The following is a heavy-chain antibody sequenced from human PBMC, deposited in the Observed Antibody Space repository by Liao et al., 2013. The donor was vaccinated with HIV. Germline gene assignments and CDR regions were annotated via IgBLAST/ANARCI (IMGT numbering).Heavy chain of an antibody. D-gene: IGHD6-13*01. Sequence: QVQLQQWGAGLLKPSETLSLTCAVYGGSFSGYFWSWIRQPPGKGLEWIGEVNHSGSTNSNSSLKSRVTISVDTSKNQFSLKLSSVTAADTAVYYCATEGRHEQQLAGGFDYWGQGTLVTVSS. CDR2: VNHSGST. CDR1: GGSFSGYF. CDR3: ATEGRHEQQLAGGFDY. J-gene: IGHJ4*02. V-gene: IGHV4-34*01.